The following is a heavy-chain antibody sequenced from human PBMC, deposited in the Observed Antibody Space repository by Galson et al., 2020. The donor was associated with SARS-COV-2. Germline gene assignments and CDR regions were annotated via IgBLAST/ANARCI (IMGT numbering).Heavy chain of an antibody. CDR3: TTTSNNWHVVY. CDR2: IKDKRLGTTT. Sequence: GGSLRLSCAVPGFTFNNVWLNWVRRAPGKGLEWVARIKDKRLGTTTDDAAPVKGRFTISRDDSTNTFFLQMDSLRAEDTAFYFCTTTSNNWHVVYWGRGALVTVSS. D-gene: IGHD1-1*01. V-gene: IGHV3-15*01. CDR1: GFTFNNVW. J-gene: IGHJ4*02.